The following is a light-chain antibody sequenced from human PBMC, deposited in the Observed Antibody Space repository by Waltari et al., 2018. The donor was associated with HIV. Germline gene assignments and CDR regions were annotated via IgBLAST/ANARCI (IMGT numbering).Light chain of an antibody. J-gene: IGKJ2*01. V-gene: IGKV3-15*01. CDR2: EAA. CDR3: QQYDSGPRGIT. Sequence: IVITPSPLTLSVSPGQIAPLSWKASQSISAKVAWYQQRPGQAPRLLLHEAATRPTGIAARFSGSGSGTEFTLTISSLQSEDFAAYFCQQYDSGPRGITFGQGTMLEIK. CDR1: QSISAK.